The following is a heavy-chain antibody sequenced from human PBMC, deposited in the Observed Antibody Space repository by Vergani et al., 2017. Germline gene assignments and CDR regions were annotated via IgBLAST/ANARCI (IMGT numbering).Heavy chain of an antibody. CDR1: GGTFSSYT. Sequence: QVQLVQSGAEVKKPGSSVKVSCKASGGTFSSYTISWVRQAPGQGLEWMGGIIPIFGTANYAQKFQGRVTITADESTSTAYMELSSLRSEDTAVYYCARVIAESGFYYYYYYMDVWGKGTTVTVSS. D-gene: IGHD3-3*01. CDR3: ARVIAESGFYYYYYYMDV. J-gene: IGHJ6*03. V-gene: IGHV1-69*01. CDR2: IIPIFGTA.